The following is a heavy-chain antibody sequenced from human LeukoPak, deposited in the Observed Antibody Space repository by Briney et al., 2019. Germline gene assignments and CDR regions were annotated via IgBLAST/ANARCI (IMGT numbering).Heavy chain of an antibody. CDR1: GFTFSSYG. Sequence: GGSLRLSCAASGFTFSSYGMHWVRQAPGKGLEWVAVIWYDGSNKYYADSVKGRFTISRDNSKNTLCLQMNSLRAEDTAVYYCARERMGRYYFDYWGQGTLVTVSS. CDR2: IWYDGSNK. CDR3: ARERMGRYYFDY. D-gene: IGHD1-26*01. J-gene: IGHJ4*02. V-gene: IGHV3-33*01.